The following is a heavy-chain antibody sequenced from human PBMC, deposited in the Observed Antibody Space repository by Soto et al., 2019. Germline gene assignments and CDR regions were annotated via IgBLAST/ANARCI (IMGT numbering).Heavy chain of an antibody. V-gene: IGHV3-13*01. CDR2: IGTAGDT. J-gene: IGHJ3*02. CDR3: ARWGYCSGGSCQLNRAFDI. Sequence: GSLRLSCAASGFTFSSYDMHWVRQATGKGLEWVSAIGTAGDTYYPGSVKGRFTISRENAKNSLYLQVNSLRAGDTAVYYCARWGYCSGGSCQLNRAFDIWGQGTMVTVSS. CDR1: GFTFSSYD. D-gene: IGHD2-15*01.